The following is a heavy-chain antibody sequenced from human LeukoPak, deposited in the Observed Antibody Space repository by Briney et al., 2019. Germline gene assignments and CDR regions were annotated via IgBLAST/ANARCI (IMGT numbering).Heavy chain of an antibody. Sequence: GGSLRLSCAASGFTFTSYAMSWVRQAPGKGLEWVSAISGSGGSTYYADSVKGRFTIPRDNSESTLYLQMNSLSAEDTALYYCAKVARSSSWSYYFDYWGQGTLVTVSS. J-gene: IGHJ4*02. D-gene: IGHD6-13*01. V-gene: IGHV3-23*01. CDR2: ISGSGGST. CDR3: AKVARSSSWSYYFDY. CDR1: GFTFTSYA.